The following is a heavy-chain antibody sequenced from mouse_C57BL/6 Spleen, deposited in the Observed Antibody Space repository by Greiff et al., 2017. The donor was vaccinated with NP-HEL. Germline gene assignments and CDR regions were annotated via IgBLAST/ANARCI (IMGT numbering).Heavy chain of an antibody. V-gene: IGHV5-4*01. CDR2: ISDGGSYT. CDR1: GFTFSSYA. J-gene: IGHJ4*01. D-gene: IGHD2-2*01. Sequence: EVKVEESGGGLVKPGGSLKLSCAASGFTFSSYAMSWVRQTPEKRLEWVATISDGGSYTYYPDNVKGRFTISRDNAKNNLYLQMSHLKSEDTAMYYCAREDGYDGPYYAMDYWGQGTSVTVSS. CDR3: AREDGYDGPYYAMDY.